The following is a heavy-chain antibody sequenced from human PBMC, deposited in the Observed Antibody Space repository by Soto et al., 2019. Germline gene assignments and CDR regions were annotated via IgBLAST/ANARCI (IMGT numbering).Heavy chain of an antibody. D-gene: IGHD5-18*01. CDR3: VKGEVDTAVVNRPDAFDF. J-gene: IGHJ3*01. V-gene: IGHV3-30*18. CDR1: GFIFSDFG. Sequence: GGTLRLSCEASGFIFSDFGMHWVRQAPGKGLEWVAVISYDGNNKYYAQSVKGRFTISRDNSKNTLLLNMDIMTPEDTAVYHCVKGEVDTAVVNRPDAFDFWGQGTMVTVSS. CDR2: ISYDGNNK.